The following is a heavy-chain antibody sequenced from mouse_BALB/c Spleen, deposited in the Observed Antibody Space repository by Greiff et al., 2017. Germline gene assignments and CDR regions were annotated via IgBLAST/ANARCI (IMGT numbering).Heavy chain of an antibody. CDR3: ARDYGYDYAMDY. D-gene: IGHD2-2*01. Sequence: EVQVVESGAELVKPGASVKLSCTASGFNIKDTYMHWVKQRPEQGLEWIGRIDPANGNTKYDPKFQGKATITADTSSNTAYLQLSSLPSEDTAVYYCARDYGYDYAMDYWGQGTSVTVSS. CDR1: GFNIKDTY. V-gene: IGHV14-3*02. CDR2: IDPANGNT. J-gene: IGHJ4*01.